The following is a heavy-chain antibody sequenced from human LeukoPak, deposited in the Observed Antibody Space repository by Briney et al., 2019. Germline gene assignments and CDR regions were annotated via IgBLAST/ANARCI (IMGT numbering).Heavy chain of an antibody. CDR3: ARDQGGSVDYYDYGYWYFDL. D-gene: IGHD4-17*01. V-gene: IGHV1-2*02. Sequence: ASVKVSCKASGHTFTGYYMHWVRQAPGQGLEWVGWINPNSGGTSYAQKFQGRVTMTRDTSISTAYMELRRLGSGDTAVYYCARDQGGSVDYYDYGYWYFDLWGRGTLVTVSS. CDR1: GHTFTGYY. J-gene: IGHJ2*01. CDR2: INPNSGGT.